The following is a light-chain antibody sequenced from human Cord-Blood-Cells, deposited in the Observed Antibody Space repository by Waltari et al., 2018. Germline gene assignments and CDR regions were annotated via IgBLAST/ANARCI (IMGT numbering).Light chain of an antibody. Sequence: EIVMTQSPATLSVSPGERATLSCRASQSVSSNLAWYQQKPGQAPRLLIYGASTRATGIPARFSGSGSVTEFTLTISSLQSEDVAVYYCQQYNNWPPLTVGGATKVEIK. V-gene: IGKV3-15*01. J-gene: IGKJ4*02. CDR3: QQYNNWPPLT. CDR2: GAS. CDR1: QSVSSN.